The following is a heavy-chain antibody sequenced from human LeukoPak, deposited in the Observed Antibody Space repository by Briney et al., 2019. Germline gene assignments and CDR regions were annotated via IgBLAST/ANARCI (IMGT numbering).Heavy chain of an antibody. CDR3: ARGDGITAFY. J-gene: IGHJ4*02. V-gene: IGHV4-34*01. CDR1: GGSFSRYY. D-gene: IGHD1-14*01. Sequence: PSETLSLTCAVYGGSFSRYYWTWMRQTPGKGLEWIGKTTQSARTNYNPSLKSQVTISVDTSKNQFSLNVNSVTAADTAVYYCARGDGITAFYWGQGTLVTVSS. CDR2: TTQSART.